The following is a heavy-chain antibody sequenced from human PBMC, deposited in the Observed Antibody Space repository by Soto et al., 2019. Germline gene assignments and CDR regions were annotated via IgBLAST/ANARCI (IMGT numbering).Heavy chain of an antibody. J-gene: IGHJ4*02. CDR2: INAGNGNT. D-gene: IGHD6-13*01. Sequence: QVQLVQSGAEEKKPGASLKVSCKASGYTFTIYAMHWVRQAPGPRLEWMGWINAGNGNTKYSEKFQGRVTITRDTSASTAAIELSSLPSGDTAGYYCARDVAAADYWGQGTLVSVS. CDR3: ARDVAAADY. CDR1: GYTFTIYA. V-gene: IGHV1-3*05.